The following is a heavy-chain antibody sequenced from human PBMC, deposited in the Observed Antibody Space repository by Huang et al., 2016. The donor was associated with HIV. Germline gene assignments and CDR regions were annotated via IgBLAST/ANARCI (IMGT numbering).Heavy chain of an antibody. Sequence: QVQLQQWGAGLLKPSETLSLTCAVYGGSFSGYYWSWIRQPPGKGLEWIGEINHSGSTNYNPSLKRRVTISVDTSKNQFSLKVSSVTAADTAIYYCARRFGAFDYWGQGTLVTVSS. D-gene: IGHD3-3*01. J-gene: IGHJ4*02. CDR1: GGSFSGYY. CDR3: ARRFGAFDY. V-gene: IGHV4-34*01. CDR2: INHSGST.